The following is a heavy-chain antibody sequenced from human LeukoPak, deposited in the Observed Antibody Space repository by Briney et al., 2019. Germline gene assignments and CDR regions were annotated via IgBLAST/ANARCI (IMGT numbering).Heavy chain of an antibody. CDR2: IYRGDGT. J-gene: IGHJ4*02. V-gene: IGHV3-66*01. CDR3: ARDIGGTVEVATMNY. CDR1: GFTRSSHY. D-gene: IGHD5-24*01. Sequence: PGGSLTLSCVASGFTRSSHYMSCVRQATGKGLEWVSDIYRGDGTYYADSVKVRFTISRDKSRNTVYLQMNSLRVEDTAVYYCARDIGGTVEVATMNYWGRGTLVTVSS.